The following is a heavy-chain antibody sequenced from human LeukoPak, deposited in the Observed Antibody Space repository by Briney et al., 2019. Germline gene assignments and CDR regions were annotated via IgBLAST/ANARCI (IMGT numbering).Heavy chain of an antibody. CDR1: GFSFGSYA. CDR2: ISGSGGRT. V-gene: IGHV3-23*01. Sequence: GGSLGLSCAASGFSFGSYAMTWVRQAPGKGLEWVSAISGSGGRTYYADSVKGRFTISRDNSKNTLYLQMNSLRAEDTAVYYCAKVDRYCSSTSCFKGYFDYWGQGTLVTVSS. J-gene: IGHJ4*02. D-gene: IGHD2-2*01. CDR3: AKVDRYCSSTSCFKGYFDY.